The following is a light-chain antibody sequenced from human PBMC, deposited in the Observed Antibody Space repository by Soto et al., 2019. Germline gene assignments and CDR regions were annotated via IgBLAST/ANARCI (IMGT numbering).Light chain of an antibody. V-gene: IGKV3-11*01. CDR1: QSVSSY. CDR3: QQRSNWIT. Sequence: EIVLTQSPATLSLSPGERATLSCRASQSVSSYLAWYQHKPGQAPRLLIYDASNRATCIPARFSGSGAGTDFTLTIRSLEPEDFSVYYCQQRSNWITFGQGTRLEIK. CDR2: DAS. J-gene: IGKJ5*01.